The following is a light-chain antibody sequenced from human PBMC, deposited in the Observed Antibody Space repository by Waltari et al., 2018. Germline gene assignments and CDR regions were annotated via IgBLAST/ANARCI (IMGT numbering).Light chain of an antibody. CDR1: SSNIGSNY. CDR2: RNN. Sequence: QSVLTQPPSASGTPGQRVTISCSGSSSNIGSNYVYWYQQLPGTAPNPLIYRNNQRPPGVPDRFSGSKSGTSASLAISGLRSEYEADYYCAAWDDSLSARYVFGTGTKVTVL. J-gene: IGLJ1*01. CDR3: AAWDDSLSARYV. V-gene: IGLV1-47*01.